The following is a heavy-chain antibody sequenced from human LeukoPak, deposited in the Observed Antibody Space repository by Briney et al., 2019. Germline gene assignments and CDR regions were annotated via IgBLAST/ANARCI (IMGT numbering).Heavy chain of an antibody. CDR1: GFTFSSYA. CDR2: ISYDGSNK. Sequence: PGGSLRLSCAASGFTFSSYAMHWVRQAPGKGLEWVAVISYDGSNKYYADSVKGRFTISRDNSKNTLYLQMNSLRAEDTAVYYCATLVVGDYWGQGTLVTVSS. D-gene: IGHD2-15*01. J-gene: IGHJ4*02. V-gene: IGHV3-30-3*01. CDR3: ATLVVGDY.